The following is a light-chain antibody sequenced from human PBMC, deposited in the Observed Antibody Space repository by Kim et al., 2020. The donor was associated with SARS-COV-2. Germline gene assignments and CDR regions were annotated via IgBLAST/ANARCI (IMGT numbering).Light chain of an antibody. J-gene: IGKJ2*01. CDR3: QQRSNWYT. CDR1: QSVSSY. V-gene: IGKV3-11*01. CDR2: DAS. Sequence: LSLSPGERATRSFRASQSVSSYLAWYQQKPGQAPRLLIYDASNRATGIPARFSGRGSGTDFTLTISSLEPEDFAVYYCQQRSNWYTFGQGTKLEI.